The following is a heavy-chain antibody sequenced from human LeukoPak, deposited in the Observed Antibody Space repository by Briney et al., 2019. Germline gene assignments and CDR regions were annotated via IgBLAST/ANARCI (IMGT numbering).Heavy chain of an antibody. CDR2: INPSGGST. CDR3: ARDRVVRGVSRPYYFDY. V-gene: IGHV1-46*01. D-gene: IGHD3-10*01. CDR1: RYTFTSYY. J-gene: IGHJ4*02. Sequence: ASVKVSCKASRYTFTSYYMHWVRQAPGQGLEWMGIINPSGGSTSYAQKFQGRVTMTRDTSTSTVSMELSSLRSEDTAVYYCARDRVVRGVSRPYYFDYWGQGTLVTVSS.